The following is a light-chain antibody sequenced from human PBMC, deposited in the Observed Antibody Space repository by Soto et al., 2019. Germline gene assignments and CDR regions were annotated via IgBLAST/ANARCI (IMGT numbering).Light chain of an antibody. Sequence: AIRMTQSPSSFSPSTGDRVTITCRASQGISSYLAWYQQKPGKAPKLLIFAASTLQSGVPSRFSGSGSGTDFTLTISCLQSEDFATYYCQQYYSYPLTFGPGTKVDIK. J-gene: IGKJ3*01. V-gene: IGKV1-8*01. CDR1: QGISSY. CDR3: QQYYSYPLT. CDR2: AAS.